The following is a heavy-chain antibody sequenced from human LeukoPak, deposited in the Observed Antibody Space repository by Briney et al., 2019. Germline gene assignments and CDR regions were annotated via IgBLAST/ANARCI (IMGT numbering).Heavy chain of an antibody. Sequence: SVKVSCKASGGTFSSYAISWGRQAPGQGLEWMGGIIPIFGTANYAQKFQGRVTITADESTSTAYMELSSLRSEDTAVYYCASFGGNILTPSRGFNYGMDVWGQGTTVTVS. CDR1: GGTFSSYA. CDR2: IIPIFGTA. V-gene: IGHV1-69*01. J-gene: IGHJ6*02. D-gene: IGHD3-9*01. CDR3: ASFGGNILTPSRGFNYGMDV.